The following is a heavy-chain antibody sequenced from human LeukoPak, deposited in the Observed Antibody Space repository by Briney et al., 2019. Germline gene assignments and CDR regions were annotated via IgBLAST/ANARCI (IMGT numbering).Heavy chain of an antibody. CDR1: GGSFSGYY. CDR3: ARDPVDYDFWSGHFDY. D-gene: IGHD3-3*01. J-gene: IGHJ4*02. CDR2: INHSGST. Sequence: SETLSLTCAVYGGSFSGYYWSWIRQPPGKGLEWIGEINHSGSTNYNPSLKSRVTISVDTSKNQFSLKLSSVTAADTAVYYCARDPVDYDFWSGHFDYWGQGTLVTVSS. V-gene: IGHV4-34*01.